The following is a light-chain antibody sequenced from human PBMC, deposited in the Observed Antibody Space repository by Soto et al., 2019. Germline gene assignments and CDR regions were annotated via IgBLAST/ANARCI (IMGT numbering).Light chain of an antibody. V-gene: IGLV2-8*01. J-gene: IGLJ1*01. CDR1: KNDIGVYDF. CDR3: KSYAGSNPEG. Sequence: QYALTQNPSTAGSVGQSVTISRTGTKNDIGVYDFVAWYQHHPGKAPRLIIYEVVQRPSGVPDRFSGSKSGNTASLTVSGLQAADEADYFCKSYAGSNPEGFGSGTKVTVL. CDR2: EVV.